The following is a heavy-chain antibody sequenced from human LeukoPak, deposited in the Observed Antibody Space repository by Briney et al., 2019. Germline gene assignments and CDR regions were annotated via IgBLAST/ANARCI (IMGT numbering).Heavy chain of an antibody. V-gene: IGHV3-73*01. CDR3: ARGDHYYDSSGYSRPFDY. D-gene: IGHD3-22*01. J-gene: IGHJ4*02. Sequence: PGGSLRLSCAASGFTFSGSTMHWVRQASGKGLEWVGRVGNKASSYATAYAASVKGRFTISRDDSKNTLYLQMNSLRAEDTAVYYCARGDHYYDSSGYSRPFDYWGQGTLVTVSS. CDR1: GFTFSGST. CDR2: VGNKASSYAT.